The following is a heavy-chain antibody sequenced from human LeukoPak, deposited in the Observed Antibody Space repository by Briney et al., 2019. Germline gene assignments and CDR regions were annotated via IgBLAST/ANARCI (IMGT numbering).Heavy chain of an antibody. CDR2: ISYDGSNK. Sequence: GFTXSSXAMHWVRQAPGKGLEWVAVISYDGSNKYYADSVEGRFTISRDNSKNMLYLQMNSLRAEDTAVYYCARDPNCSSTSCYKYFQHWGQGTLVTVSS. J-gene: IGHJ1*01. D-gene: IGHD2-2*01. V-gene: IGHV3-30-3*01. CDR3: ARDPNCSSTSCYKYFQH. CDR1: GFTXSSXA.